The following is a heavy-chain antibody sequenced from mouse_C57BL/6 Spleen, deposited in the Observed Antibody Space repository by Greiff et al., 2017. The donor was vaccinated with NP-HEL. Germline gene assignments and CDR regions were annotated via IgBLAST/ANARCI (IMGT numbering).Heavy chain of an antibody. J-gene: IGHJ2*01. V-gene: IGHV8-8*01. CDR2: IWWDDDT. D-gene: IGHD1-1*01. CDR3: ARIAFYGSSYCYFDY. CDR1: GFSLSTFGMG. Sequence: QVTLKVSGPGILQPSQTLRLTCSFSGFSLSTFGMGVGWIRQPSGKGLEWLAHIWWDDDTYFNPALKSRLTISKDTSKNQVFLKIANVDTADTATYYCARIAFYGSSYCYFDYWGQGTTLTVSS.